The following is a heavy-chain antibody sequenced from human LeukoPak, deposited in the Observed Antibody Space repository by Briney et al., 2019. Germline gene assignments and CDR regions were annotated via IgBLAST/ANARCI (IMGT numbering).Heavy chain of an antibody. J-gene: IGHJ4*02. CDR1: GFTFSNYW. CDR3: ARDHDYQSFDY. V-gene: IGHV3-7*01. Sequence: GGSLRLSCVASGFTFSNYWMSWLRQAPEKGLEWMANIKEDGSVKYYVDSLEGRFTISRDNAKNSLYLQMNSLRAEDTAVYYCARDHDYQSFDYWGQGTLVTVSS. D-gene: IGHD4-11*01. CDR2: IKEDGSVK.